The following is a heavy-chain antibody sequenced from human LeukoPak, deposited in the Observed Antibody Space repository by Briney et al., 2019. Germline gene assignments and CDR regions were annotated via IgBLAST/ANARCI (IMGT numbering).Heavy chain of an antibody. D-gene: IGHD3-22*01. CDR3: ARDRYYYDSSGRYRPTFDY. J-gene: IGHJ4*02. CDR1: GFTFTSSA. CDR2: IVVGSGNT. Sequence: ASVKVSCKASGFTFTSSAMQWVRQARGQRLEWIGWIVVGSGNTNYAQKFQERVTITRDMSTSTAYMELSSLRSEDTAVYYCARDRYYYDSSGRYRPTFDYWGQGTLVTVSS. V-gene: IGHV1-58*02.